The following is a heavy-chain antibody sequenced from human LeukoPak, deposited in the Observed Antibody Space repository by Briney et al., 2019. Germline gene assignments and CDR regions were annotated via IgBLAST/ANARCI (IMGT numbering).Heavy chain of an antibody. D-gene: IGHD3-22*01. J-gene: IGHJ3*02. V-gene: IGHV1-2*02. CDR1: GYTFTGYY. Sequence: ASVKVSCKASGYTFTGYYMHWVRQAPGQGLEWMGWINPNSGGTNYAQKFQGRVTMTRDTSISTAYMELSRLRSDDTAVYYCAREGYYDSSRGRAFDIWGQGTMVTVSS. CDR2: INPNSGGT. CDR3: AREGYYDSSRGRAFDI.